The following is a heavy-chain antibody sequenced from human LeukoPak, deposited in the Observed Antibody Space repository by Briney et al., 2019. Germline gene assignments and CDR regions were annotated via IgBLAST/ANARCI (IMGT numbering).Heavy chain of an antibody. J-gene: IGHJ5*02. CDR3: ARARITMVRGVIYNWFDP. V-gene: IGHV1-8*01. CDR2: MNPNSGNT. Sequence: AAVKVSCKASGYTFTSYDINWVRQATGQGLQWMGWMNPNSGNTGYAQKFQGRVTMTRNTSISTAYMELSSLRSEDTAVYYCARARITMVRGVIYNWFDPWGQGTLVTVSS. D-gene: IGHD3-10*01. CDR1: GYTFTSYD.